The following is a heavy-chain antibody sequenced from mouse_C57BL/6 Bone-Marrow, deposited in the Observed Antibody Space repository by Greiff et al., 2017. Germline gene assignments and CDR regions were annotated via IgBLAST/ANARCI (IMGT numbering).Heavy chain of an antibody. J-gene: IGHJ3*01. Sequence: EVKLMESGGGLVKPGGSLKLSCAASGFTFSSSAMSWVRQTPEKRLEWVATISDGGSYTYYPANVKGRFTISRDNAKNNLYLQMSHLKSEDTAMYYCARGGYGYPAWFAYWGQGTLVTVSA. CDR3: ARGGYGYPAWFAY. V-gene: IGHV5-4*03. CDR1: GFTFSSSA. CDR2: ISDGGSYT. D-gene: IGHD2-2*01.